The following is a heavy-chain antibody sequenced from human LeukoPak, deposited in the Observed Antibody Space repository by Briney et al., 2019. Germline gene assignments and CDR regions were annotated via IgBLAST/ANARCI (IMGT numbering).Heavy chain of an antibody. Sequence: GGSLRLSCAASGFTFSSYWMSWVRQAPGKGLEWVANIKQDGSEKYYVDSAKGRFTISRDNAKNSLYLQMNSLRAEDTAVYYCARVPPRWLQYFDYWGQGTLVTVSS. V-gene: IGHV3-7*01. J-gene: IGHJ4*02. CDR2: IKQDGSEK. CDR1: GFTFSSYW. D-gene: IGHD5-24*01. CDR3: ARVPPRWLQYFDY.